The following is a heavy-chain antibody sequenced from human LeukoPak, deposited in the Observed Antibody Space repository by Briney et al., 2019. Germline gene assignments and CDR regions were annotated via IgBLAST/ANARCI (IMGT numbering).Heavy chain of an antibody. J-gene: IGHJ6*04. CDR2: ISGSGGST. V-gene: IGHV3-23*01. D-gene: IGHD1/OR15-1a*01. CDR3: AKGAAEQLFHPMDV. Sequence: GGSLRLSCAASGFTFSSYAMSWVRQAPGKGLEWVSAISGSGGSTYYADSVKGRFLISRDNSKSTLFLQMNSLRAEDTAVYYCAKGAAEQLFHPMDVWGKGTTVTVSP. CDR1: GFTFSSYA.